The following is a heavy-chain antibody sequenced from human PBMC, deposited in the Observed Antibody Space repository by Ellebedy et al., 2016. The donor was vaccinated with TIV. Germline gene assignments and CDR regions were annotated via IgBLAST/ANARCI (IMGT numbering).Heavy chain of an antibody. J-gene: IGHJ3*02. D-gene: IGHD3-22*01. V-gene: IGHV2-70*11. Sequence: SGPTLVKPTQTLTLTCTFSGFSLSTSGMCVSWIRQPPGKALEWLARIDWDDDTYYSTSLRTRLTISKDTSKNQVVLTMTNMDPVDTATSYCARILSYSDSSGYYKVDAFVIWGQGTMVTVSS. CDR3: ARILSYSDSSGYYKVDAFVI. CDR2: IDWDDDT. CDR1: GFSLSTSGMC.